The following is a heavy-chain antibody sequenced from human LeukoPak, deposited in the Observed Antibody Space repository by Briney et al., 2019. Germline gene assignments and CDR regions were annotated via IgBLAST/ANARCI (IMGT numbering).Heavy chain of an antibody. V-gene: IGHV4-34*01. CDR2: INHSGST. CDR1: GGSFSGYY. CDR3: ARGHVRGLRLPHYFDY. J-gene: IGHJ4*02. D-gene: IGHD4-17*01. Sequence: SETLSLTCAVYGGSFSGYYWSWIRQPPGQGLEWIGEINHSGSTNYNPSLKSRVTISVDTSKYQFSLKLSSVTAADTAVYYCARGHVRGLRLPHYFDYWGQGTLVTVSS.